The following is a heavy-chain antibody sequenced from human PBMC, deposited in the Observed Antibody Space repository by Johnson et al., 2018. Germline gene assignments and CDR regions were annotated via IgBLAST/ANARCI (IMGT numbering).Heavy chain of an antibody. V-gene: IGHV3-15*01. Sequence: EVQLVESGVGLVQRGGSLGLSCAASGFSFSNAWMSWVRQAQGTGLEWVGRFKSKTEGGTTVSAAPAKGRFTISRDDSKNMLYLKMNSLKTDDTAVYYCTTARYYDILTGYSKGYFHHWGQGTLVTVSS. CDR1: GFSFSNAW. CDR2: FKSKTEGGTT. CDR3: TTARYYDILTGYSKGYFHH. J-gene: IGHJ1*01. D-gene: IGHD3-9*01.